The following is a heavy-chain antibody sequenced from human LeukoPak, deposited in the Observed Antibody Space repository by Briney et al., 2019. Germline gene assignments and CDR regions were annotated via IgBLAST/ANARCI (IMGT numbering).Heavy chain of an antibody. J-gene: IGHJ3*02. CDR3: AREQDHTFDI. V-gene: IGHV3-66*01. CDR1: GFTFSSYE. Sequence: GGSLRLSCAASGFTFSSYEMNWVRQAPGRGLEWVSLIYIAGSTTYADSVRGRFTISRDNSKNTLYLQMNSLRAEDTAMYYCAREQDHTFDIWGQGTMVTVSS. D-gene: IGHD1-14*01. CDR2: IYIAGST.